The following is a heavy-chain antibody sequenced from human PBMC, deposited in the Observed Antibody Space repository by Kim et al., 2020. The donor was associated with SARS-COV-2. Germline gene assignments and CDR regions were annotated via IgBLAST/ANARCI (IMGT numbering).Heavy chain of an antibody. D-gene: IGHD3-16*02. CDR2: IVVGSGNT. J-gene: IGHJ3*02. CDR3: AAAGPIWGSYRYPNAFDI. V-gene: IGHV1-58*01. CDR1: GFTFTSSA. Sequence: SVKVSCKASGFTFTSSAVQWVRQARGQRLEWIGWIVVGSGNTNYAQKFQERVTITRDMSTSTAYMELSSLRSEDTAVYYCAAAGPIWGSYRYPNAFDIWGQGTMVTVSS.